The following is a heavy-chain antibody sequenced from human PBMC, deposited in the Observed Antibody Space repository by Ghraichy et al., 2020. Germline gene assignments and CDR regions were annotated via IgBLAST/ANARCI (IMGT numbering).Heavy chain of an antibody. Sequence: GESLNISCAASGFTFSSYAMSWVRQAPGKGLEWVSAISGSGGSTYYADSVKGRFTISRDNSKNTLYLQMNSLRAEDTAVYYCAKDPVTDEGRGAYYYGMDVWGQGTTVTVSS. CDR3: AKDPVTDEGRGAYYYGMDV. D-gene: IGHD3-16*01. CDR2: ISGSGGST. V-gene: IGHV3-23*01. CDR1: GFTFSSYA. J-gene: IGHJ6*02.